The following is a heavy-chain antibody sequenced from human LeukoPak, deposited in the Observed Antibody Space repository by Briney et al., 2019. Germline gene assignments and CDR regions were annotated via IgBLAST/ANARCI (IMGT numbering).Heavy chain of an antibody. D-gene: IGHD2-2*01. J-gene: IGHJ4*02. CDR1: RFSLSTYV. CDR3: AAGTAAEF. Sequence: GGSLRLSPAASRFSLSTYVMHSVRQAPGRGLEWISYLRSSSSYTDYADSVKGRFPVSRDNAHSALDLQLHSLRLEDTVVYCCAAGTAAEFWGEETLDSVSS. CDR2: LRSSSSYT. V-gene: IGHV3-21*04.